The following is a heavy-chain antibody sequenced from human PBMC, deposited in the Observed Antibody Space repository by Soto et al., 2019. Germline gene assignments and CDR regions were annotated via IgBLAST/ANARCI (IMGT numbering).Heavy chain of an antibody. D-gene: IGHD2-2*01. V-gene: IGHV3-23*01. CDR3: ARKILGSTSRPNYWYFEL. Sequence: EVQLLESGGGLVQPGGSLRLSCAGSGFTFINYAMNWVRQAPGKGLEWVCSIRGGGDAAFFPDSVRARFTTSRDNSKNSVTLQMNSLGGDDTAVYYCARKILGSTSRPNYWYFELWGRGTLVSVSS. J-gene: IGHJ2*01. CDR2: IRGGGDAA. CDR1: GFTFINYA.